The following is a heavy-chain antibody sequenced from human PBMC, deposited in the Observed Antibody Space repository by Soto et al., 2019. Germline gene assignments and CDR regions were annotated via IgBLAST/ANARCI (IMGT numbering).Heavy chain of an antibody. V-gene: IGHV1-18*04. CDR1: GYTFTSYG. CDR3: ARDQLERHGWWRHTAFDI. CDR2: ISAYNGNT. J-gene: IGHJ3*02. D-gene: IGHD1-1*01. Sequence: GASVKVSCKASGYTFTSYGISWVRQAPGQGLEWMGWISAYNGNTNYAQKLQGRVTMTTDTSTSTAYMELRSLRSDDTAVYYCARDQLERHGWWRHTAFDIWGQGTMVTVSS.